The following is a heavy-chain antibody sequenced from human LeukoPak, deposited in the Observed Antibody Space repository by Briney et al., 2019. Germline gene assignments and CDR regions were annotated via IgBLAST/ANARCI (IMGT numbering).Heavy chain of an antibody. CDR1: GFTFSSYS. CDR2: ISSSSSYI. Sequence: PGGSLRLSCAASGFTFSSYSMNWVRQAPGKGLEWVSPISSSSSYIYYADSVKGRFTISRDNAKNSLYLQMNSLRAEDTAVYYCARDYSSSWYDYFDYWGQGTLVTVSS. V-gene: IGHV3-21*01. D-gene: IGHD6-13*01. J-gene: IGHJ4*02. CDR3: ARDYSSSWYDYFDY.